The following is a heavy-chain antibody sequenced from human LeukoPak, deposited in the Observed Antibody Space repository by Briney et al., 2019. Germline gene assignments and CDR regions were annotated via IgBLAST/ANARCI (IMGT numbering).Heavy chain of an antibody. J-gene: IGHJ4*02. V-gene: IGHV3-30*02. D-gene: IGHD3-3*01. CDR2: IRYDGSDK. CDR1: GFTFSNYG. CDR3: AKDVLEWLWYFDY. Sequence: GGSLRLSCAASGFTFSNYGNHWVRQAPGKGLEWVAFIRYDGSDKYYADSVKGRFTISRDNSKNTLYLQMNSLRAEDTAVYYCAKDVLEWLWYFDYWGQGTLVTVSS.